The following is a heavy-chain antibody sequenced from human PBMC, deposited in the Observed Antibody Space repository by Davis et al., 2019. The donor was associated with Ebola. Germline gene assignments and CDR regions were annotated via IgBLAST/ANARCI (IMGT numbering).Heavy chain of an antibody. D-gene: IGHD6-19*01. CDR1: GGSISSSSYY. CDR2: IYYSGST. V-gene: IGHV4-39*01. CDR3: ARQRSSGWYIFGY. Sequence: PSETLSLTCTVSGGSISSSSYYWGWIRQPPGKGLEWIGSIYYSGSTYYNPSLKSRVTISVDTSKNQFSLKLNSVTATDTAVYYCARQRSSGWYIFGYWGQGTLVTVSS. J-gene: IGHJ4*02.